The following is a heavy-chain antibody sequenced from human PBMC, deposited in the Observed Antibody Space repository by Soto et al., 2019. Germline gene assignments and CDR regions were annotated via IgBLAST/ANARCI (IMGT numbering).Heavy chain of an antibody. CDR1: GFTFSSYA. D-gene: IGHD1-1*01. CDR2: ISYDGSNK. J-gene: IGHJ3*02. Sequence: QVQLVESGGGVVQPGRSLRLSCAASGFTFSSYAMHWVRQAPGKGLEWVAVISYDGSNKYYADSVKGRFTISRDNSKNTLYLQMNSLRAEDTAVYYCARDETGTNVPDAFDIWGQGTMVTVSS. CDR3: ARDETGTNVPDAFDI. V-gene: IGHV3-30-3*01.